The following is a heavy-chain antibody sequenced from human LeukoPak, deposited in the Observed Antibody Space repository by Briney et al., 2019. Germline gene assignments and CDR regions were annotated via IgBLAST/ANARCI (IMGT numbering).Heavy chain of an antibody. V-gene: IGHV3-23*01. J-gene: IGHJ4*02. CDR1: GFTFSSYA. Sequence: QSGGSLRLSCAASGFTFSSYAMSWVRQAPGKGLEWVSAISGSGGSTYYADSVKGRFTISRDNSKNTLYLQMNSLRAEDTAVYYCASTSGYCSSTSCPPVGYWGQGTLVTVSS. CDR3: ASTSGYCSSTSCPPVGY. CDR2: ISGSGGST. D-gene: IGHD2-2*01.